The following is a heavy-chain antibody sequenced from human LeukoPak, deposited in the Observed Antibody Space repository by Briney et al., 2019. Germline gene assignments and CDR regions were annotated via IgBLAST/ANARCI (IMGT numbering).Heavy chain of an antibody. CDR2: IRADGTI. D-gene: IGHD2/OR15-2a*01. CDR3: ARDNIWAFDI. J-gene: IGHJ3*02. CDR1: GFTSFDFP. V-gene: IGHV3-69-1*01. Sequence: PGGSLRLSCEASGFTSFDFPMMWVRKAPGKGLEWVSHIRADGTITYADTVKGRFSISRDDAKTSVYLQMNSLRDEDTAIYYCARDNIWAFDIWGQGTMVTVAS.